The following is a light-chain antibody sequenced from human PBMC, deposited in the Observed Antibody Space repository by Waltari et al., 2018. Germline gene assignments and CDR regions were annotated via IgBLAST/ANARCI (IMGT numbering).Light chain of an antibody. Sequence: QSVLTQPPSVSAAPGQKVTISCSGSNSNIGNNYVAWYQQLPGTAPKLLIYDNSERPSGIPDRCSGSKSGTSATLDITGLQTGDEADYYCATWDSSLSALFGGGTKLTVL. CDR3: ATWDSSLSAL. CDR1: NSNIGNNY. J-gene: IGLJ3*02. CDR2: DNS. V-gene: IGLV1-51*01.